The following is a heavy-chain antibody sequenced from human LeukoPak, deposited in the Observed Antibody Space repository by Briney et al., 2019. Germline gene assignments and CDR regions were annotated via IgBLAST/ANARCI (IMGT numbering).Heavy chain of an antibody. CDR1: GFSFSSYG. D-gene: IGHD1-14*01. Sequence: GGTLRLSCAASGFSFSSYGMSWVRQAPGKGLEWVSGISGSGASTYYADSVKGRFTISRDNSKNTLHLQMNSLRAEDTAVYYCADNPPLYYYYMDVWGKGTTVTISS. CDR3: ADNPPLYYYYMDV. V-gene: IGHV3-23*01. CDR2: ISGSGAST. J-gene: IGHJ6*03.